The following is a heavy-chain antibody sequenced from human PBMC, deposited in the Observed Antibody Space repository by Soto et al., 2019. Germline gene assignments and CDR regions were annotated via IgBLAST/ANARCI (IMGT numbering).Heavy chain of an antibody. CDR1: GFTFSSYD. CDR2: IGTAGDT. D-gene: IGHD1-26*01. V-gene: IGHV3-13*01. Sequence: GGSLRLSCAASGFTFSSYDMHWVRQATGKGLEWVSAIGTAGDTYYPGSVKGRFTISRENAKNSLYLQMNSLRAEDTAVYYCARLTSEQGGMDVWGQGTTVTVSS. CDR3: ARLTSEQGGMDV. J-gene: IGHJ6*02.